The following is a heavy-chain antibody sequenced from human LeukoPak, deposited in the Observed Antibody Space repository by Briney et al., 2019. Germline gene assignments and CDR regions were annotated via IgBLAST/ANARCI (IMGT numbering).Heavy chain of an antibody. CDR3: AKGSEQQLVFSYFDY. D-gene: IGHD6-13*01. V-gene: IGHV3-23*01. CDR2: ISGSGGST. CDR1: GFTFSSYA. Sequence: GGSLRLSCAASGFTFSSYAMSWVRQAPGKGLEWVPAISGSGGSTYYADSVKGRFTISRDNSKNTLYLQMNSLRAEDTAVYYCAKGSEQQLVFSYFDYWGQGTLVTVSS. J-gene: IGHJ4*02.